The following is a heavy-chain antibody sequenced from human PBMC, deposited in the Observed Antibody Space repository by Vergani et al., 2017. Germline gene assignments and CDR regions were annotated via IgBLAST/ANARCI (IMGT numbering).Heavy chain of an antibody. V-gene: IGHV3-9*01. Sequence: EVQLVESGGGLVQPGRSLRLSCAASGFTFDDYAMHWVRQAPGKGLEWVSGISWNSGSIGYADSVKGRFTISRDNAKNSLYLQMNSLRAEDTAVYYCAKGVIAAAGTNYWGQGTLVTVSS. CDR3: AKGVIAAAGTNY. CDR2: ISWNSGSI. D-gene: IGHD6-13*01. J-gene: IGHJ4*02. CDR1: GFTFDDYA.